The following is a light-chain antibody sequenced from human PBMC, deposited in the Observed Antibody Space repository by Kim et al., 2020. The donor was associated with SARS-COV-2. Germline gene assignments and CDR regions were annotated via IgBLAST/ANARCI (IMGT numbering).Light chain of an antibody. CDR2: GND. CDR3: TVWDGTLSGKV. J-gene: IGLJ3*02. CDR1: RSNIGSHS. Sequence: QSVLAQPPSVSGTPGQKVTISCSGSRSNIGSHSVNGYKQFPAATPKLLIYGNDQSPSGVPDRFSASKSGTSASLAISGVQSDDEADYYCTVWDGTLSGKVFGGGTKLTVL. V-gene: IGLV1-44*01.